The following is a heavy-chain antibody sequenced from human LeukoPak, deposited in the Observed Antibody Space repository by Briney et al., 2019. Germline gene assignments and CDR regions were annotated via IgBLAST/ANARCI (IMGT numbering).Heavy chain of an antibody. D-gene: IGHD5-18*01. CDR2: ISGSGGNT. V-gene: IGHV3-23*01. Sequence: PGGSLRLSCAASGFTFSSHAMTWVRQAPGKELEWVSAISGSGGNTHYAYSVKGRFTISRDNSKNTLYLQMNSLRAEDTAVYFCAKGVDTTMVDFWGQGTLVTVSS. CDR3: AKGVDTTMVDF. J-gene: IGHJ4*02. CDR1: GFTFSSHA.